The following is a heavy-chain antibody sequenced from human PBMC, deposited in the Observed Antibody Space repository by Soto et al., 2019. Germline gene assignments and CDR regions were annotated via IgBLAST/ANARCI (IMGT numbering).Heavy chain of an antibody. Sequence: GWALRLFSAGSGFTLSDHYIDWVRQAPGKGVEWVGRSREKAQGYRTANAASVKGRLTTQRDESKNSPYLQMNRLRADDTAVCYCARGAPSYSSSWFDGWFDPWVQGTLVTVSS. D-gene: IGHD6-13*01. CDR3: ARGAPSYSSSWFDGWFDP. CDR1: GFTLSDHY. J-gene: IGHJ5*02. V-gene: IGHV3-72*01. CDR2: SREKAQGYRT.